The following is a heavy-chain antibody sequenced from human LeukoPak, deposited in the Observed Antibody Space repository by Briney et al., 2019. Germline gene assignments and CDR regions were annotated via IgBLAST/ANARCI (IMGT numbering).Heavy chain of an antibody. V-gene: IGHV3-23*01. D-gene: IGHD5-18*01. CDR1: GSTFSSYA. Sequence: GGSLRLSCAASGSTFSSYAMSWVRQAPGKGLEWVSAISGGAGSTYYADSMKGRFTVSRDNSKNTLFLQMNSLRAEDTAVYYCARNRGYSYGYGDYWGQGTLVTVSS. J-gene: IGHJ4*02. CDR3: ARNRGYSYGYGDY. CDR2: ISGGAGST.